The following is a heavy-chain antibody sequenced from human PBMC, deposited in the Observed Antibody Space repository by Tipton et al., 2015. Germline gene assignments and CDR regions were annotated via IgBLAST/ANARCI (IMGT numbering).Heavy chain of an antibody. CDR1: GLAILNYG. Sequence: QVQLVQSGAEVKQPGASVKVSCKASGLAILNYGINWVRQAPGHGLEWMGWISVHNGYTNNAEKFQDRLTLTTDTSTNTADMELRSLRSDDTGVYFCARVDTMKGGSEYWGQGTLITVSS. CDR3: ARVDTMKGGSEY. J-gene: IGHJ4*02. V-gene: IGHV1-18*01. D-gene: IGHD5-18*01. CDR2: ISVHNGYT.